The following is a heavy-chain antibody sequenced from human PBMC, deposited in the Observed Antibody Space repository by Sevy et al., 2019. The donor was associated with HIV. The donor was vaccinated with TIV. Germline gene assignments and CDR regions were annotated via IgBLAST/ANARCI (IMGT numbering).Heavy chain of an antibody. D-gene: IGHD6-13*01. V-gene: IGHV3-23*01. CDR2: ISGSGGST. Sequence: GGSLRLSCAASRFTFSSYAMSWVRQAPGKGLEWVSAISGSGGSTYYSDSVKGRFTISRDNSKNTLYLQMNSLRAEDTAVYYCAKVPFVGIPAAGTALDPWGQGTLVTVSS. CDR3: AKVPFVGIPAAGTALDP. J-gene: IGHJ5*01. CDR1: RFTFSSYA.